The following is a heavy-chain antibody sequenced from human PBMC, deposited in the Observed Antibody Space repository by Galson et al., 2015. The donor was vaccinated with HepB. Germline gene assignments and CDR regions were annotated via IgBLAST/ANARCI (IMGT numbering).Heavy chain of an antibody. CDR3: ARGRYGDYANDAFDI. CDR1: GYLFSDYA. D-gene: IGHD5-12*01. Sequence: SVKVSCKASGYLFSDYAMNWVRQAPGQGLEWMGWINTNTGNPTYAQGFTGRSAFSLDTSVTTAYLQISSLKAEDNAVYYCARGRYGDYANDAFDIWGQGTMVTVSS. V-gene: IGHV7-4-1*02. CDR2: INTNTGNP. J-gene: IGHJ3*02.